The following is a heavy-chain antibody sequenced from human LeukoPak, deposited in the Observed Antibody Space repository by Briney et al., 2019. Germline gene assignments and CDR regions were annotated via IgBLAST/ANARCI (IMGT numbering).Heavy chain of an antibody. CDR2: IGGSGVRT. J-gene: IGHJ4*02. Sequence: GGSLRLSCSASGFTFTTYGMNWVRQAPGKGLEWVSGIGGSGVRTYYADSVKGRFTISRDNSKNTLYLQMNSLRAEDTAVYYCARGVRIAVAGYIDYWGQGTLVTVSS. D-gene: IGHD6-19*01. V-gene: IGHV3-23*01. CDR1: GFTFTTYG. CDR3: ARGVRIAVAGYIDY.